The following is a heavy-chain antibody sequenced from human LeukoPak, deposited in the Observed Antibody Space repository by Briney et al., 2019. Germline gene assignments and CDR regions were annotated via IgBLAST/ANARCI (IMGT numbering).Heavy chain of an antibody. CDR2: IIPIFGTA. CDR3: ASTYCGGDCYPDYYFDY. V-gene: IGHV1-69*13. Sequence: GASVTVSCKASGGTFSSYAISWVRQAPGQGLEWMGGIIPIFGTANYAQKFQGRVTITADESTSTAYMELSSLRSEDTAVYYCASTYCGGDCYPDYYFDYWGQGTLVTVSS. J-gene: IGHJ4*02. D-gene: IGHD2-21*02. CDR1: GGTFSSYA.